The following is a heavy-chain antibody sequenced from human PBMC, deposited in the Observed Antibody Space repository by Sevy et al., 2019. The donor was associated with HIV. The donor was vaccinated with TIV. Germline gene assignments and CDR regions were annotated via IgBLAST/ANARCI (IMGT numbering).Heavy chain of an antibody. J-gene: IGHJ6*03. V-gene: IGHV3-23*01. CDR2: IDGSAINT. Sequence: GGSLRLACAASGFTFTSYAMSWVRRAPGKGLEWVSSIDGSAINTDYADSVKGRFTISRDNSKNTLYLQMSSLRAEDTAVYYCAKVYGSGTPPYYYYYYMDVWVKGTTVTVSS. D-gene: IGHD3-10*01. CDR3: AKVYGSGTPPYYYYYYMDV. CDR1: GFTFTSYA.